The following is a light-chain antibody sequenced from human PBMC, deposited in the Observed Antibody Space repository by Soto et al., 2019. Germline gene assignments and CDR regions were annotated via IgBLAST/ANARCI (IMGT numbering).Light chain of an antibody. CDR2: SNN. CDR1: SSNIGSNT. V-gene: IGLV1-44*01. J-gene: IGLJ2*01. CDR3: AAWDDSLNGVV. Sequence: QSVLTQPPSASGTPGQRATISCSGSSSNIGSNTVNWYQQLPGTAPKLLIYSNNQRPSGVADRFSGSKSGTSASLAISGLQSEDEADYYCAAWDDSLNGVVFGGGTKLTVL.